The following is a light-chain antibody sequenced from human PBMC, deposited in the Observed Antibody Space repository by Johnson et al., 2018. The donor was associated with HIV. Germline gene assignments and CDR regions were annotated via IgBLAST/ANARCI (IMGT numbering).Light chain of an antibody. CDR3: GAWDSGLTAHFV. J-gene: IGLJ1*01. Sequence: QSVLTQPPSVSAATGQKVTISCSGSSSNIGNNYVSWYQLFPGTAPKLLIYENKKRPSGIADRFSASKSGTSATLDITGLQTGDEADYYCGAWDSGLTAHFVFGSGTTITVL. V-gene: IGLV1-51*01. CDR1: SSNIGNNY. CDR2: ENK.